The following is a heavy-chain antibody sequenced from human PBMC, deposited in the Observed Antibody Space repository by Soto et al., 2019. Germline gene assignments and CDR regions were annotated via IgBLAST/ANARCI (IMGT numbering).Heavy chain of an antibody. CDR3: ARGEQLAQAEYFQH. CDR2: IGTAGDT. J-gene: IGHJ1*01. Sequence: PGGSLRLSCAASGFTFSSYDMHWVRQATGKGLEWVSAIGTAGDTYYPGSVKGRFTISRENAKNSLYLQMNSLRAEDTAVYYCARGEQLAQAEYFQHWGQGTLVTFPQ. D-gene: IGHD6-13*01. V-gene: IGHV3-13*01. CDR1: GFTFSSYD.